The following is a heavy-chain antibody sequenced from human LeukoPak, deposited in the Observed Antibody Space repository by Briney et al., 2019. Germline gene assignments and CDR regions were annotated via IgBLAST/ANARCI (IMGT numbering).Heavy chain of an antibody. CDR2: INEDGSNK. J-gene: IGHJ4*02. V-gene: IGHV3-7*01. Sequence: GGSLRLSGTAPGLGFSNHYMRWFRKAPGKGLGWVANINEDGSNKWHLGSVKGRFTVSRDNARNSLYLQMNSLRVEDTAVYYCTRVIVAVPGYFDYFDFWGQGVLVTVSS. D-gene: IGHD6-19*01. CDR1: GLGFSNHY. CDR3: TRVIVAVPGYFDYFDF.